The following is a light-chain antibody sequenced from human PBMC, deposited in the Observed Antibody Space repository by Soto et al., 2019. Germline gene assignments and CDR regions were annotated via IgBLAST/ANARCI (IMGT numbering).Light chain of an antibody. CDR3: HQYGSSPQA. CDR1: QSVTRSF. CDR2: GAS. V-gene: IGKV3-20*01. Sequence: EIVLTQSPGTLSLSPGERVTLSCRASQSVTRSFLAWYQQKPGQAPRLLIYGASSRATGIPDMFSGSGSGTVFALAISRLASEDVAVYCFHQYGSSPQAFGAETKVDIK. J-gene: IGKJ3*01.